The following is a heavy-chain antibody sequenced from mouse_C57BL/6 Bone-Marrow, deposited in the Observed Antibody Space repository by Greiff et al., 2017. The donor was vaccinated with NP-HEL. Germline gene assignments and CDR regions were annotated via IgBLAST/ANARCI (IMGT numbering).Heavy chain of an antibody. CDR2: INPNNGGT. V-gene: IGHV1-18*01. J-gene: IGHJ3*01. Sequence: VQLQQSGPELVKPGASVKIPCKASGYTFTDYNMDWVKQSHGKSLEWIGDINPNNGGTIYNQKFKGKATLTVDKSSSTAYMELRSLTSEDTAVYYCARSDYYGSSSPFAYWGQGTLVTVSA. D-gene: IGHD1-1*01. CDR1: GYTFTDYN. CDR3: ARSDYYGSSSPFAY.